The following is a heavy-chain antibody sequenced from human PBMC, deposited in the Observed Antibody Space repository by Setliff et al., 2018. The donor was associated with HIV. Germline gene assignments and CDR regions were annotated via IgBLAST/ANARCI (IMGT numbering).Heavy chain of an antibody. Sequence: PSETLSLTCAVYGGSFNGYSWTWIRQPPGKGLEWIGGINHSGSTNYNPSLKSRVTISVDTSKSQFSLKLSSVTAADTALYYCARGSDYIWGNYRFPFDYWGQGTLGTVSS. CDR2: INHSGST. CDR1: GGSFNGYS. J-gene: IGHJ4*02. CDR3: ARGSDYIWGNYRFPFDY. D-gene: IGHD3-16*02. V-gene: IGHV4-34*01.